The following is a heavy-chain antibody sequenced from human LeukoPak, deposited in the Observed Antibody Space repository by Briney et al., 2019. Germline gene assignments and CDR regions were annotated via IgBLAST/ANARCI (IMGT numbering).Heavy chain of an antibody. Sequence: GGSLRLSCAASRFTFSVHWMHWVRQAPGKGLVWVSRINTNGNTISYADSVKGRFTISRDNAKNTLFLQMNSLRAEDTAVYYCARDYFDSWTGSRDASDVWGQGTMVTVSS. CDR2: INTNGNTI. D-gene: IGHD3-3*01. CDR3: ARDYFDSWTGSRDASDV. J-gene: IGHJ3*01. V-gene: IGHV3-74*03. CDR1: RFTFSVHW.